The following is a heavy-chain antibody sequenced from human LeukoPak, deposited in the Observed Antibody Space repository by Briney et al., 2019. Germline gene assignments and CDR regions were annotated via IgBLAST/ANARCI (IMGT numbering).Heavy chain of an antibody. CDR2: ISFSGNTI. CDR1: GFTFSTYE. J-gene: IGHJ3*02. Sequence: GGSLRLSCAASGFTFSTYEMDWVRQAPGRGLGWISYISFSGNTIYSADSVKGRFTLSRDNAKNSLYLQMNSLRAEDTAVYYCVRGGSDYYLLNAFDIWGQGTMVTVSP. V-gene: IGHV3-48*03. D-gene: IGHD3-22*01. CDR3: VRGGSDYYLLNAFDI.